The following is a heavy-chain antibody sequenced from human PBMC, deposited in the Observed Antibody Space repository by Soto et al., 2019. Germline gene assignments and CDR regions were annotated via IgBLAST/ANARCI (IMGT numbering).Heavy chain of an antibody. Sequence: EVQLVESGGGLVKPGGSLTLSCAASGFTFSNAWMSWVRQAPGKGLEWVGHIKNKADGGTTDYAAPVKGRFSISRDDSFDTLFLQMNSLNTEDTAVYYCSADIGASRGGVDVWGQGATVTVSS. J-gene: IGHJ6*02. V-gene: IGHV3-15*01. CDR2: IKNKADGGTT. D-gene: IGHD6-13*01. CDR3: SADIGASRGGVDV. CDR1: GFTFSNAW.